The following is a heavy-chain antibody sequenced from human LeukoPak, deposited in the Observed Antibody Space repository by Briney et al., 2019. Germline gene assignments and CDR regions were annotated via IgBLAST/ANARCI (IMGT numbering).Heavy chain of an antibody. CDR2: IYYSAST. CDR3: VQTYTFGGVIVGDY. Sequence: PSETLSLTCTVSGGSISSGGYYWSWIRQHPGKGLEWIGYIYYSASTYYNPSLKSRVTISVDTSKNQFSLKLSSVTAADTAVYYCVQTYTFGGVIVGDYWGQGTLVTVSS. D-gene: IGHD3-16*02. CDR1: GGSISSGGYY. J-gene: IGHJ4*02. V-gene: IGHV4-31*03.